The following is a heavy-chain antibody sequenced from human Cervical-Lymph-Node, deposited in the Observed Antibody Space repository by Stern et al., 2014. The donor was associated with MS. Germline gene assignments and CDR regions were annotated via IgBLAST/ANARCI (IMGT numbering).Heavy chain of an antibody. V-gene: IGHV4-39*01. D-gene: IGHD3-16*01. Sequence: VQLVESGPGLVKPSETLSLTCTVSGDSINTNSHHWGWIRQPPGKGLVWIGSIFDSGSSYYNPSLKSRVTMSVDPSKNPFSLRLSSVTATDTAVYYCARLKRGHFFCDYWGQGTLVTVSS. CDR2: IFDSGSS. CDR1: GDSINTNSHH. J-gene: IGHJ4*02. CDR3: ARLKRGHFFCDY.